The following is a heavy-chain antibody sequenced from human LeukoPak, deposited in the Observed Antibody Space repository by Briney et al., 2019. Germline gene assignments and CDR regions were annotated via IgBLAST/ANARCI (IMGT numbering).Heavy chain of an antibody. V-gene: IGHV4-4*07. CDR3: ARLRIVATKEGWFDP. CDR1: GGSISSYY. D-gene: IGHD5-12*01. J-gene: IGHJ5*02. Sequence: PSETLSLTCTVSGGSISSYYWSWIRQPAGKGLEWIGRIYTSGSTNYNPSLKSRVTMSVDTSKNQFSLKLSSVTAADTAVYYCARLRIVATKEGWFDPWGQGTLVTVSS. CDR2: IYTSGST.